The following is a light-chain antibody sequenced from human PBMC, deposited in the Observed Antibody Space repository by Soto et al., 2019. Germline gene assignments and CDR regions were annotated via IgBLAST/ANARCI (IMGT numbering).Light chain of an antibody. CDR2: SNN. V-gene: IGLV1-44*01. J-gene: IGLJ2*01. CDR3: SACDDSLNGHVV. CDR1: SSNIGSNT. Sequence: QSVLTQPPSASGTPGQRVTISCSGSSSNIGSNTVNWYQQLPGTAPKLLIYSNNQRPSRVPDRFSGSKSGTSASLAISGLQSEDEADYYCSACDDSLNGHVVFGGGTKLTVL.